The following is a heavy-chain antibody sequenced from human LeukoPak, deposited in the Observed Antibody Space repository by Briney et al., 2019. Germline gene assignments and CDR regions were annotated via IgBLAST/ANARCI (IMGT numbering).Heavy chain of an antibody. CDR3: AGGHPHSSSYYGSFDF. J-gene: IGHJ4*02. Sequence: GGSLRLSCAASGFTAGSNYLSWVRQLPGKGLEWVSVIYSGDTTYYADSVKGRFTISRDNSKNTLYLQMNSLRVEDTAVYFCAGGHPHSSSYYGSFDFWGQGTLVTVSS. D-gene: IGHD6-13*01. V-gene: IGHV3-53*01. CDR2: IYSGDTT. CDR1: GFTAGSNY.